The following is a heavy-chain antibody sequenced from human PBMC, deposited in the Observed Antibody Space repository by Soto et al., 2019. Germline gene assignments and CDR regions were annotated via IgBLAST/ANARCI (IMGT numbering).Heavy chain of an antibody. CDR2: ISYDGSNK. CDR1: GFTFSSYG. CDR3: AKDFGYCSGGSCYYFDY. D-gene: IGHD2-15*01. V-gene: IGHV3-30*18. Sequence: PGGSLRLSCAASGFTFSSYGMHWVRQAPGKGLEWVAVISYDGSNKYYADSVKGRFTISRDNSKNTLYLQMNSLRAEDTAVYYCAKDFGYCSGGSCYYFDYWGQGTLVTVSS. J-gene: IGHJ4*02.